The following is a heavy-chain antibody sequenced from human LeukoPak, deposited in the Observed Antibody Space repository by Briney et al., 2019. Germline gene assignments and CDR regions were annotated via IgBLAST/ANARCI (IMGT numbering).Heavy chain of an antibody. Sequence: GGSLRLSCAASGFTFSSYAMSWVRQAPGKGLEWVANIKQDGSEKYYVDSVKGRFTISRDNAKNSLYLQMNSLRAEDTAVYYCARARGYYYYMDVWGKGTTVTVSS. CDR3: ARARGYYYYMDV. CDR1: GFTFSSYA. J-gene: IGHJ6*03. V-gene: IGHV3-7*01. CDR2: IKQDGSEK. D-gene: IGHD2-15*01.